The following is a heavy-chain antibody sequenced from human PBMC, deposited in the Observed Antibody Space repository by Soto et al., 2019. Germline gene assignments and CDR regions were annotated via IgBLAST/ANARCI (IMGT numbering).Heavy chain of an antibody. CDR2: IIPIFGTA. CDR3: ARGSAEYYDSSGYYYGSAFDI. CDR1: GGTFSSYA. Sequence: SVKVSCKASGGTFSSYAISWVRQAPGQGLEWMGGIIPIFGTANYAQKFQGRVTITADESTSTAYMELSSLRSEDTAVYYCARGSAEYYDSSGYYYGSAFDIWGQ. J-gene: IGHJ3*02. V-gene: IGHV1-69*13. D-gene: IGHD3-22*01.